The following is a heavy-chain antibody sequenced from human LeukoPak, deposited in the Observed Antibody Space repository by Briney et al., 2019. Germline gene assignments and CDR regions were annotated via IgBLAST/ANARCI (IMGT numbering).Heavy chain of an antibody. V-gene: IGHV3-30-3*01. CDR2: MSYDGSNK. CDR3: ARDGPGIKVAGHFEY. Sequence: PGGSLRLSCAGSGFTFNNYVMHWVRQAPGKGLEWVAVMSYDGSNKQYGDSVKGRFTIPRDNSKNMLHLQMNSLRGDDTAVYYCARDGPGIKVAGHFEYWGQGTQVTVSS. D-gene: IGHD6-19*01. CDR1: GFTFNNYV. J-gene: IGHJ4*02.